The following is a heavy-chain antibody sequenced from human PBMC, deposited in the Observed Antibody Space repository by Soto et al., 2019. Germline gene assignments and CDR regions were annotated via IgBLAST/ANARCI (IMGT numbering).Heavy chain of an antibody. CDR3: ANDLGTETSLHYYYYGMDV. CDR1: GFTFSSYG. V-gene: IGHV3-30*18. CDR2: ISYDGSNK. Sequence: QVQLVESGGGVVQPGRSLRLSCAASGFTFSSYGMHWVRQAPGKGLEWVAVISYDGSNKYYADSVKGRFTISRDNSKNTLYLQMNSLRAEDTAVYYCANDLGTETSLHYYYYGMDVWGQGTTVTVSS. J-gene: IGHJ6*02.